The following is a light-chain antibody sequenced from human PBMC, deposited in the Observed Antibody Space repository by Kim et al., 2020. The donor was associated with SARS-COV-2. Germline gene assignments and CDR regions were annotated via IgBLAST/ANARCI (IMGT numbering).Light chain of an antibody. J-gene: IGLJ1*01. Sequence: GQSITISCTGASSHIGCFDYVSLYQQRPGKVPKLLIYGVTHRPSGFPDRFSGSKSGNTASLTISGLQAEDEADYYCSSYTTIYSYVFGTGTKVTVL. CDR1: SSHIGCFDY. V-gene: IGLV2-14*03. CDR2: GVT. CDR3: SSYTTIYSYV.